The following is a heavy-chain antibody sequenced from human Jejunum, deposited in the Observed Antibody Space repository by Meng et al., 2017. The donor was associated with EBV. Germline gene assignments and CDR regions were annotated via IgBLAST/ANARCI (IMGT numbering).Heavy chain of an antibody. CDR1: RGSFSGYY. V-gene: IGHV4-34*02. J-gene: IGHJ4*02. CDR3: ARVAFSYTTRSLDS. D-gene: IGHD3-16*02. CDR2: INHSGST. Sequence: QVQLPHWGAELLKPTETLFLTCAVYRGSFSGYYWSWIRQHLGKGLEWIGEINHSGSTNYNPSLRSRVTSSVETSKNQFSLRLNSVTAADTAVYYCARVAFSYTTRSLDSWGQGTLVTVSS.